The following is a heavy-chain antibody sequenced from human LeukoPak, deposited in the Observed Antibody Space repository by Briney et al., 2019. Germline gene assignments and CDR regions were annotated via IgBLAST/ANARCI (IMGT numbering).Heavy chain of an antibody. Sequence: GGSLRLSCAASGFTFSSYEMNWVRQAPRKGLEWVSYISSSGSTIYYADSVKGRFTISRDNAKNSLYLQMNSLRAEDTAVYYCAREGDDILTGYYASDWGQGTLVTVSS. CDR3: AREGDDILTGYYASD. J-gene: IGHJ4*02. D-gene: IGHD3-9*01. CDR1: GFTFSSYE. V-gene: IGHV3-48*03. CDR2: ISSSGSTI.